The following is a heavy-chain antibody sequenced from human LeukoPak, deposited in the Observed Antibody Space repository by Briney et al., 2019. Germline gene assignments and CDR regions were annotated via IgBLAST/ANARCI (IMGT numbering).Heavy chain of an antibody. V-gene: IGHV4-38-2*02. D-gene: IGHD1-1*01. Sequence: SETLSLTCTVSGYSISSGYYWGWIRQPPGKGLEWIGEINHSGSTNYNPSLKSRVTISVDTSKNQFSLKLSSVTAADTAVYYCARPRGRNDGWFDPWGQGTLVTVSS. CDR2: INHSGST. J-gene: IGHJ5*02. CDR3: ARPRGRNDGWFDP. CDR1: GYSISSGYY.